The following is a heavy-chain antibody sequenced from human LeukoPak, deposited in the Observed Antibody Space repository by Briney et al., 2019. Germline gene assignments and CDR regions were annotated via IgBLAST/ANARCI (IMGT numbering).Heavy chain of an antibody. Sequence: SETLSLTCTVSGGSISSSSYYWGWIRPPPGKGLDWIGSIYYSGNTYYNASLKSRVTISVDTSKNQFSLKLSSVTAADTAVYYCARHVDPSGGSGWITFFDYWGQGTLVTVSS. CDR1: GGSISSSSYY. J-gene: IGHJ4*02. CDR3: ARHVDPSGGSGWITFFDY. D-gene: IGHD6-19*01. V-gene: IGHV4-39*01. CDR2: IYYSGNT.